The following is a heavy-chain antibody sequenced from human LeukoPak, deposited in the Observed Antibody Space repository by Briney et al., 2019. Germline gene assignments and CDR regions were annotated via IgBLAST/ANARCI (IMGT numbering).Heavy chain of an antibody. CDR2: IIPIFGTA. V-gene: IGHV1-69*13. CDR3: ARTSREMTTSTRYFDY. D-gene: IGHD5-24*01. Sequence: ASVKVSCKASGGTFSSYAISWVRQAPGQGLEWMGGIIPIFGTANYAQKFQGRVTITADESTSTAYMGLSSLRSEDTAVYYCARTSREMTTSTRYFDYWGQGTLVTVSS. CDR1: GGTFSSYA. J-gene: IGHJ4*02.